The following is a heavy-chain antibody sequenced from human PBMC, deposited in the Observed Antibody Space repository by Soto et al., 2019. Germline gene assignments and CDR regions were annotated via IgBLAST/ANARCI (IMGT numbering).Heavy chain of an antibody. Sequence: EASVKVSCKVSGYALTEFSIHWVRQAPGQGLEWMGRFDPEDGEAIYAQKFQGRVTMTEDTSAETAYMELSSLRSEDTAMYYCAALPSDSSGYNFRDYGLDVWGQGTTVTVSS. V-gene: IGHV1-24*01. CDR2: FDPEDGEA. CDR3: AALPSDSSGYNFRDYGLDV. CDR1: GYALTEFS. J-gene: IGHJ6*02. D-gene: IGHD3-22*01.